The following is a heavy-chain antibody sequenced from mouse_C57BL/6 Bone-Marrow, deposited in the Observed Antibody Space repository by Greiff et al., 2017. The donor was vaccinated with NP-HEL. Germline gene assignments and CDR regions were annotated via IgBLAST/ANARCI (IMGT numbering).Heavy chain of an antibody. CDR3: ARITTVVEGY. Sequence: VKLMESGPELVKPGASVKISCKASGYAFSSSWMNWVKQRPGKGLEWIGRIYPGDGDTNYNGKFKGKATLTADKSSSTAYMQLSSLTSEDSAVYFCARITTVVEGYWGQGTTLTVSS. D-gene: IGHD1-1*01. V-gene: IGHV1-82*01. CDR1: GYAFSSSW. CDR2: IYPGDGDT. J-gene: IGHJ2*01.